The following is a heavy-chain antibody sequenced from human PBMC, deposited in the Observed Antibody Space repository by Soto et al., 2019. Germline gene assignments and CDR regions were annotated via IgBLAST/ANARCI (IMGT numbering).Heavy chain of an antibody. V-gene: IGHV3-15*01. CDR2: IKNKTEGETI. D-gene: IGHD5-12*01. CDR1: VFTFSGAL. Sequence: PWGSLLLPCVPSVFTFSGALMNWVRQAPGKGLEWVGLIKNKTEGETIAYPATVKGRFTISRDDSRTTLYLQMNTLKAEDTAVYYCTTDHTRGPDYWGQGTMFTGSS. CDR3: TTDHTRGPDY. J-gene: IGHJ4*02.